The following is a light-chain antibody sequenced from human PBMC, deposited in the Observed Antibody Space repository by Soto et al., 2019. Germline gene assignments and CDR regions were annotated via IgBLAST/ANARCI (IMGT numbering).Light chain of an antibody. CDR3: QQYNKRPLT. CDR1: ESVSNN. V-gene: IGKV3-15*01. Sequence: EIVLTQSPATLSVSQGERATLSCRASESVSNNLAWYQQKPGQAPRLLIYGASARATSIPARFSGSGSGTEFTLTISSLQSEDFAVYYCQQYNKRPLTFGGGTKVEIK. CDR2: GAS. J-gene: IGKJ4*01.